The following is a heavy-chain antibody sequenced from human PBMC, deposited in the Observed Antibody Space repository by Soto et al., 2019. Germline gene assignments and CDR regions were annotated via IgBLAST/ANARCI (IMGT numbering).Heavy chain of an antibody. D-gene: IGHD6-13*01. V-gene: IGHV4-34*01. CDR1: GGSFSGYY. CDR2: INHSGST. Sequence: LTCAVYGGSFSGYYWSWIRQPPGKGLEWIGEINHSGSTNYNPSLKSRVTISVDTSKNQFSLKLSSVTAADTAVYYCASPKRGIAAAGSRGIYGMDVWGQGTTVTVSS. CDR3: ASPKRGIAAAGSRGIYGMDV. J-gene: IGHJ6*02.